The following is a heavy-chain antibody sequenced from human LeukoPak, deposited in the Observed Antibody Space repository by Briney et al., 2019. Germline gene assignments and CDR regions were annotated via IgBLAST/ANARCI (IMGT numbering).Heavy chain of an antibody. CDR3: AAHYDFWSGYYAH. J-gene: IGHJ4*02. Sequence: SETLSLTCTVSGGSISSHYWSWIRQPPGKGLKWIGYIYYSGSTNYNPSLKSRVTISVDTSKNQFSLKLSSVTAADTAVYYCAAHYDFWSGYYAHWGQGTLVTVSS. D-gene: IGHD3-3*01. CDR2: IYYSGST. V-gene: IGHV4-59*11. CDR1: GGSISSHY.